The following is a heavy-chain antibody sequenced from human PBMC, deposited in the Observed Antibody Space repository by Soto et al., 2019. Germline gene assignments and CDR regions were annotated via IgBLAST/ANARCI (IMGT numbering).Heavy chain of an antibody. CDR1: RFTFSSNA. D-gene: IGHD6-13*01. CDR3: AKVIVIVAAPGLDY. Sequence: HPRGSRKRSCAADRFTFSSNAMSWVRQSPGNRLEWVSAMSGSGCSTXXAGSVKGXXTSSRSKSNKXRYLQXRSLRAEDTAVYYCAKVIVIVAAPGLDYWGRGT. J-gene: IGHJ4*02. CDR2: MSGSGCST. V-gene: IGHV3-23*01.